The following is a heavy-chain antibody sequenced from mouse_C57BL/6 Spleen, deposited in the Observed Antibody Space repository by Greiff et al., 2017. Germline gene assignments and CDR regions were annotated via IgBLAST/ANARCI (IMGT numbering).Heavy chain of an antibody. CDR3: ARERYYGSFMDY. Sequence: DVKLVESEGGLVQPGSSMKLSCTASGFTFSDYYMAWVRQVPEKGLEWVANINYDGSSTYYLDSLKSRFIISRDNAKNILYLQMSSLKSEDTATYYCARERYYGSFMDYWGQGTSVTVSS. J-gene: IGHJ4*01. CDR2: INYDGSST. V-gene: IGHV5-16*01. CDR1: GFTFSDYY. D-gene: IGHD1-1*01.